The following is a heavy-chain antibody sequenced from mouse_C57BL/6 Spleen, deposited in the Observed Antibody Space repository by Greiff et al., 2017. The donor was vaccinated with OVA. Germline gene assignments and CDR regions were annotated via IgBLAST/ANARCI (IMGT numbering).Heavy chain of an antibody. CDR2: IWSDGST. D-gene: IGHD2-5*01. J-gene: IGHJ4*01. Sequence: QVQLQQSGPGLVAPSQSLSITCTVSGFSLTSYGVHWVRQPPGKGLEWLVVIWSDGSTTYNSALKSRLSISKDNSKSQVFLKMNSLQTDDTAMYYCARHEESNSYAMDYWGQGTSVTVSS. CDR1: GFSLTSYG. CDR3: ARHEESNSYAMDY. V-gene: IGHV2-6-1*01.